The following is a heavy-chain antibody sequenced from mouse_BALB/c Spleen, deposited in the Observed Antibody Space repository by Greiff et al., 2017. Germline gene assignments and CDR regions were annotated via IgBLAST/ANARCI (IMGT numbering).Heavy chain of an antibody. Sequence: LQQPGSELVRPGASVKLSCKASGYTFTSYWMHWVKQRPGQGLEWIGNIYPGSGSTNYNEKFKGKATFTADTSSNTAYLQLSSLTSEDTAVYYCANYYGSSYWFAYWGQGTLVTVSA. CDR1: GYTFTSYW. CDR2: IYPGSGST. J-gene: IGHJ3*01. D-gene: IGHD1-1*01. V-gene: IGHV1S22*01. CDR3: ANYYGSSYWFAY.